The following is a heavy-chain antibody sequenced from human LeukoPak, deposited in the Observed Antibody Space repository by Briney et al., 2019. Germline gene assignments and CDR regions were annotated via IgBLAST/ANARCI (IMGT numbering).Heavy chain of an antibody. D-gene: IGHD1-26*01. CDR3: ARVDSGTYYVPFDY. Sequence: SSETLSLTCTVSGGSLIPYYWSWIRQPPGKGLEWIGYIYHSGTTNYSPPLKGRATLSVDTSKNQISLRLSSVTAADTAVYFCARVDSGTYYVPFDYWGQGSLVTVSS. CDR2: IYHSGTT. V-gene: IGHV4-59*01. CDR1: GGSLIPYY. J-gene: IGHJ4*02.